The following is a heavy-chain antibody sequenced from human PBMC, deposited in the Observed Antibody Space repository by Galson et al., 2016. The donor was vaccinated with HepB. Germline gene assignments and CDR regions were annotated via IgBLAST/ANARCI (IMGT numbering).Heavy chain of an antibody. D-gene: IGHD3-22*01. V-gene: IGHV1-46*01. Sequence: SVKVSCKASGYTLTAYYMHWVRQAPGQGLEWMGIIYPNDGSTSYAQHFQGRVTMTGDTSTSTVYMELSSLRSEDTAVYYCARDLGDSSGPAEWVWGQGTTVTVSS. J-gene: IGHJ6*02. CDR1: GYTLTAYY. CDR3: ARDLGDSSGPAEWV. CDR2: IYPNDGST.